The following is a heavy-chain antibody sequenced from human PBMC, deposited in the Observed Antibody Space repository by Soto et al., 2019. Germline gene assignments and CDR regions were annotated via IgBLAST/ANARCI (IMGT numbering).Heavy chain of an antibody. V-gene: IGHV3-30*03. Sequence: GGSLRLSCAASGFTFSSYDMHWVRQAPGKGLEWVSVVSFDGSNTYYADSVRGRFTISRDNSKNRMFLQMDSPRAEDTAVYYCARLYSSGWAPTFDSWGQGTLVTVSS. CDR1: GFTFSSYD. J-gene: IGHJ4*02. CDR3: ARLYSSGWAPTFDS. CDR2: VSFDGSNT. D-gene: IGHD6-19*01.